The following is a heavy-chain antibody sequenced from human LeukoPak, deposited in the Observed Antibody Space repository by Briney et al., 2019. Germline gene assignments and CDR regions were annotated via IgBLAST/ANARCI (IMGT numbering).Heavy chain of an antibody. J-gene: IGHJ5*02. CDR1: GGSFSGYY. V-gene: IGHV4-34*01. Sequence: PSGTLSLTCAVYGGSFSGYYWSWIRQTPGKGLEWIGEINHSGSTNYNPSLKSRVTISVDTSKNQFSLKLSSVTAADTAVYYCARGSGYCSGGSRNNWFDPWGQGTLVTVSS. CDR3: ARGSGYCSGGSRNNWFDP. D-gene: IGHD2-15*01. CDR2: INHSGST.